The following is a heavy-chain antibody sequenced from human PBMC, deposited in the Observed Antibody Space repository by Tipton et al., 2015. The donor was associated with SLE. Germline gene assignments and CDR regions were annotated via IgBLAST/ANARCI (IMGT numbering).Heavy chain of an antibody. Sequence: TLSLTCTVSGGSISSYYWSWIRQPPGKGLEWIGYIYTSGSTNYNPSLKSRVTISVDTSKNQFSLKLSSVTAADTAVYYCARGEVEANLAYWGQGTLVTVSS. V-gene: IGHV4-4*09. CDR2: IYTSGST. CDR1: GGSISSYY. CDR3: ARGEVEANLAY. J-gene: IGHJ4*02. D-gene: IGHD3-16*01.